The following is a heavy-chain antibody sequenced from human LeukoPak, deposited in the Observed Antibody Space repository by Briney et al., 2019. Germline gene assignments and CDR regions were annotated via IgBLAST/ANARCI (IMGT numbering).Heavy chain of an antibody. J-gene: IGHJ4*02. CDR3: AKDRLLGELSLGYFDY. D-gene: IGHD3-16*02. V-gene: IGHV3-30*18. CDR1: GFTFSSYG. CDR2: ISYDGSNK. Sequence: PGGSPRLSCAASGFTFSSYGMHWVRQAPGKGLEWVAVISYDGSNKYYADSVKGRFTISRDNSKNTLYLQMNSLRAEDTAVYYCAKDRLLGELSLGYFDYWGQGTLVTVSS.